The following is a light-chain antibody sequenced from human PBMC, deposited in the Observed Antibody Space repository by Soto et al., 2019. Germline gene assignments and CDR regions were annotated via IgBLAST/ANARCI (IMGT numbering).Light chain of an antibody. CDR2: DVS. CDR1: SSDIGRYNY. CDR3: GSYTSIDTMI. J-gene: IGLJ2*01. V-gene: IGLV2-14*03. Sequence: QSALTQPASVSGSPGQSITISCTGTSSDIGRYNYVSWYQHSPGKATKLIIYDVSDRPSGVSNRFSGSKSGTTASLTISGLQAEDEADYYCGSYTSIDTMIFGGGTKVTVL.